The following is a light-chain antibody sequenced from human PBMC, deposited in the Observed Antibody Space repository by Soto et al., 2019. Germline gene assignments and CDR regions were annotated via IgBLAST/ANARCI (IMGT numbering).Light chain of an antibody. Sequence: IVLTQSPGPLSVSPGERATLSCMASQSVGSNLAWYQQIPGQAPRLLIYAAYSRPTGIPARFSGSGSGTQCTLTISSLQSEDVAMYYCQQYNNWPRTFGQGTKVDIK. CDR2: AAY. V-gene: IGKV3D-15*01. J-gene: IGKJ1*01. CDR3: QQYNNWPRT. CDR1: QSVGSN.